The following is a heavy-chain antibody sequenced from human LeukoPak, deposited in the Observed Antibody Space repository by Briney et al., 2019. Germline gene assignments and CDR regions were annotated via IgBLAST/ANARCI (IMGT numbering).Heavy chain of an antibody. CDR2: IYYTGTT. CDR1: SGSISSHY. D-gene: IGHD2-21*02. V-gene: IGHV4-59*11. Sequence: PSETLSLTCTVSSGSISSHYWSWIRQSPERGLEWIGFIYYTGTTRYNPSLRGRVTMSVDSSRNHFSLKLTSMTAADTALYYCARLLNDDNAGDPDTFDMWGQGTMVTVSS. J-gene: IGHJ3*02. CDR3: ARLLNDDNAGDPDTFDM.